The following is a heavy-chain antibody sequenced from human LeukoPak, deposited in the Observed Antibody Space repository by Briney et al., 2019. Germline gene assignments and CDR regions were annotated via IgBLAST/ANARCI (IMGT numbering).Heavy chain of an antibody. D-gene: IGHD2-21*02. CDR1: GGSINTYY. Sequence: SETLSLTCTVSGGSINTYYWSWIRQPPGKGLEWIGHIVYSGSANYNPSLDSRVTISVDTSDNQFSLNLSSVTAADTAVYYCAREVTAMNWFDPWGQGTLVTVSS. CDR3: AREVTAMNWFDP. J-gene: IGHJ5*02. V-gene: IGHV4-59*01. CDR2: IVYSGSA.